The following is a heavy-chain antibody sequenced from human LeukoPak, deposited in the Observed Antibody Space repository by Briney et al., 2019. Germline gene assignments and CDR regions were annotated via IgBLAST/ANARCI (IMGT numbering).Heavy chain of an antibody. CDR3: ASERRKWELLGSDAFDI. Sequence: GGSLRLSCAASGFTFSSYEMNWVRQAPGKGLEWVSVIYSGGSTYYADSVKGRFTISRDNSKNTLYLQMNSLRAEDTAVYYCASERRKWELLGSDAFDIWGQGTMVTVSS. D-gene: IGHD1-26*01. CDR1: GFTFSSYE. J-gene: IGHJ3*02. V-gene: IGHV3-53*01. CDR2: IYSGGST.